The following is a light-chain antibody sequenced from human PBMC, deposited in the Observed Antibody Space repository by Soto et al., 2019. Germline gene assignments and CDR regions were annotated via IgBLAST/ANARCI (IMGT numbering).Light chain of an antibody. V-gene: IGKV3-20*01. CDR3: QQYGSSPFT. CDR1: QSVSSSY. Sequence: ERVLKQSPGTLSMSPEERATLACRASQSVSSSYSAWYQQKPGQALRLLIYGASSRATGIPDSFSGSGSGNDCTLTISRLEAEDFAVYYCQQYGSSPFTFGPGTKVDIK. CDR2: GAS. J-gene: IGKJ3*01.